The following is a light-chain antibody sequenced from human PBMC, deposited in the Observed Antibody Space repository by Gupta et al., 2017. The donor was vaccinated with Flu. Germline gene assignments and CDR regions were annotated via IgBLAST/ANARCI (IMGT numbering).Light chain of an antibody. CDR2: DAS. CDR1: QSVGSY. Sequence: EIVFSQSPATLSLSPGERATLSCRASQSVGSYLAWYQQKPGQVPRLLIYDASSRASGIPARFSGSGSGTDFTLTISSLEPEDFAVYYCQQRCKWPLTFGGGTKVDIK. CDR3: QQRCKWPLT. J-gene: IGKJ4*01. V-gene: IGKV3-11*01.